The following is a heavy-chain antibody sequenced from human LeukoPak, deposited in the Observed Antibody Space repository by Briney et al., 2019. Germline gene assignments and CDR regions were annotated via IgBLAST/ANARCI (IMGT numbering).Heavy chain of an antibody. D-gene: IGHD3-10*01. CDR2: ISSSGDNT. J-gene: IGHJ4*01. V-gene: IGHV3-23*01. CDR1: GFTFNNYA. Sequence: GGSLRLSCAASGFTFNNYAMNWVRQAPGKGLECVSTISSSGDNTFYADSVKGRFTISRDNSKNTLYLQLNGLRAEDTAVYYCAKEVHYGSVDFDYWGQGTLVTVS. CDR3: AKEVHYGSVDFDY.